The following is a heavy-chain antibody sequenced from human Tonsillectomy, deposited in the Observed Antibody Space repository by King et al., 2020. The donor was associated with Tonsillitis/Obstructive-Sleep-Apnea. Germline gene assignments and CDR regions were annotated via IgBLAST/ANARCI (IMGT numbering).Heavy chain of an antibody. CDR3: ARGVGGGAVDY. CDR2: ISYDGSNK. CDR1: GFTFSSYA. J-gene: IGHJ4*02. D-gene: IGHD3-16*01. Sequence: VQLVESGGGVVQPGRSLRLSCAASGFTFSSYAMHWVRQAPGKGLEWVAVISYDGSNKYYADSVKGRFTISRDNSKNTLYLQMNSLRAEDTAVYYCARGVGGGAVDYWGQGTLVTVSS. V-gene: IGHV3-30*01.